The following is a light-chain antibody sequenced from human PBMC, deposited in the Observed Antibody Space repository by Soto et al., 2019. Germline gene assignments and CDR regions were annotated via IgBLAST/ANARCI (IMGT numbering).Light chain of an antibody. CDR2: GNS. J-gene: IGLJ1*01. V-gene: IGLV1-40*01. Sequence: QPVLTQPPSVSGAPGQRVTISCTGSSSNIGAGYDVHWYQQLPGTAPKLLIYGNSNRPSGVPDRFSGSKSGTSASLAITGRQAEDEADYYCQSYDSSLSGYVFGTGTKLTVL. CDR1: SSNIGAGYD. CDR3: QSYDSSLSGYV.